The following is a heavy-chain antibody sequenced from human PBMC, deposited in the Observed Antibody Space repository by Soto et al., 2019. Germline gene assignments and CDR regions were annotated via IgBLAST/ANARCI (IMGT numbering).Heavy chain of an antibody. V-gene: IGHV3-23*01. CDR3: AKGGGGYYCANATGGRYYFDY. CDR2: ISGSGGST. D-gene: IGHD3-22*01. J-gene: IGHJ4*02. Sequence: EVQLLESGGGLVQPGGSLRLSCAASGFTFSSYAMSWVRQAPGKGLEWVSAISGSGGSTYYADSVKGRFTISRDNSKNALYLQMNSLRAEDTAVYYCAKGGGGYYCANATGGRYYFDYWGQGTLVTVSS. CDR1: GFTFSSYA.